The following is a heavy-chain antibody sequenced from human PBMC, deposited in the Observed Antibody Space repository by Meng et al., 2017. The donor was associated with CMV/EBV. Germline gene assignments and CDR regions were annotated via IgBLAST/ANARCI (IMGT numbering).Heavy chain of an antibody. CDR1: GFAFSSYE. J-gene: IGHJ4*03. Sequence: GESLKISCAASGFAFSSYEMSWVRQTPGKGLEWISYIDTSGNTIYYADSVKGRFTISRDNVKSSLYLLMMSLRADDTAVYYCARIFCTTTDCYYDYWGRGTLVTVSS. V-gene: IGHV3-48*03. CDR3: ARIFCTTTDCYYDY. D-gene: IGHD2-8*01. CDR2: IDTSGNTI.